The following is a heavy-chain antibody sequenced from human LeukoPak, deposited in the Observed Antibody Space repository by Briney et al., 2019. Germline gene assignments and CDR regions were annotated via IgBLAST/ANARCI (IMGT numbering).Heavy chain of an antibody. J-gene: IGHJ4*02. Sequence: PGGSLRLPCAASGFTFSSYGMHWVRRAPGKGLEWVAVISYDGSNKYYADSVKGRFTISRDNSKNTLYLQMNSLRAEDTAVYYCAKITIFGVVSSPFDYWGQGTLVTVSS. CDR3: AKITIFGVVSSPFDY. CDR1: GFTFSSYG. D-gene: IGHD3-3*01. V-gene: IGHV3-30*18. CDR2: ISYDGSNK.